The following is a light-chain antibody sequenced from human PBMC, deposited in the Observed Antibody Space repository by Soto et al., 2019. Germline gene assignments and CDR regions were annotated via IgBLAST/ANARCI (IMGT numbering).Light chain of an antibody. CDR1: QTISSW. CDR3: HHYNSYSEA. J-gene: IGKJ1*01. V-gene: IGKV1-5*03. Sequence: DIQMTQSPSTLSGSVGDRVTITCRASQTISSWLAWYQQKPGKAPKLLIYKASTLKSGVPSRFSGSGSGTEFPLTVRSLQPDDFATYYCHHYNSYSEAFGQGTKVDLK. CDR2: KAS.